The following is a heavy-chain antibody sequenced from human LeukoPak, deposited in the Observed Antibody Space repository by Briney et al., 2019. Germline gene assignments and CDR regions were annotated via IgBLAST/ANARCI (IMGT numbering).Heavy chain of an antibody. CDR1: GFSFTSYA. Sequence: GGSLRLSCAASGFSFTSYAMSWVRQAPGKGLEWVSFISSSGGSTYYADSVKGRFTISRDNSKNTLYLQMNSLRAEDTAVYYCAKGTLDGDYDYWGQGTLVTVSS. CDR2: ISSSGGST. CDR3: AKGTLDGDYDY. D-gene: IGHD4-17*01. V-gene: IGHV3-23*01. J-gene: IGHJ4*02.